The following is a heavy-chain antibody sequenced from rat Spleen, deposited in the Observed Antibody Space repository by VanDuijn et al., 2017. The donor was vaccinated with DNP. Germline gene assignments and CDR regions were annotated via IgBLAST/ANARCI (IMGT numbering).Heavy chain of an antibody. V-gene: IGHV2-77*01. D-gene: IGHD1-1*01. CDR3: AEETTGVY. CDR2: IWGDGST. J-gene: IGHJ2*01. CDR1: GFSLTSYG. Sequence: QVQLKESGPGLVQPSQTLSLTCTVSGFSLTSYGVSWVRQPPGKGLEWMGIIWGDGSTNYNSALKSRLSISRDTSKSQVFLTMNSLQTDDTAVYYCAEETTGVYWGQGVMVTVSS.